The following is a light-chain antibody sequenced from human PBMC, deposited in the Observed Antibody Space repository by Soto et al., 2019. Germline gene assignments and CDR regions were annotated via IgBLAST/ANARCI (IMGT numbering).Light chain of an antibody. CDR3: RQGTPWPRT. CDR1: QSLVASDGNTY. Sequence: DVVVTQSPLSLPVTLGQPASISCRSSQSLVASDGNTYLNWFQQRPGQSPRRLMYKVSNRDSGVPDRFSGTGSGHDFTLKISRVEAEDIGVYYCRQGTPWPRTFGQGTRVELK. CDR2: KVS. V-gene: IGKV2-30*01. J-gene: IGKJ1*01.